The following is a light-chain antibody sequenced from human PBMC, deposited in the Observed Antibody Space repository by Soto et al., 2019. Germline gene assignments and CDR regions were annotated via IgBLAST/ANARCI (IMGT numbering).Light chain of an antibody. CDR1: ISDVGGYNY. V-gene: IGLV2-11*01. CDR2: DVS. J-gene: IGLJ1*01. Sequence: QSALTQPRSVSGSPGQSVIISCTGAISDVGGYNYVSWYQQHPGKAPKLIIYDVSKRPSGVPDRFSGSKSGNTASLTISGLQAEDEADYYCCSYAGRYTFYVFGTGTKLTVL. CDR3: CSYAGRYTFYV.